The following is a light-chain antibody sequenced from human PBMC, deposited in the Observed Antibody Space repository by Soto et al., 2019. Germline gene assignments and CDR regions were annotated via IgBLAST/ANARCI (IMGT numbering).Light chain of an antibody. CDR3: QKYNKWPQK. V-gene: IGKV3-15*01. CDR1: QSVSID. J-gene: IGKJ1*01. Sequence: EIVMTQSPATVTVSPGEIVTLSCSASQSVSIDLAWYQQKPGQAPRLLIYGASTRATDIPPSFTGSGSGTAFTLTISSLQSEDIAVYYCQKYNKWPQKFGQGTKVDIK. CDR2: GAS.